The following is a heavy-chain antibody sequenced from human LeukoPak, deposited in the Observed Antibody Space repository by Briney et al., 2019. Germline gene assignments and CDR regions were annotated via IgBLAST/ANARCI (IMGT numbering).Heavy chain of an antibody. D-gene: IGHD3-9*01. V-gene: IGHV3-23*01. CDR2: ISGSGGST. J-gene: IGHJ4*02. CDR1: GFTFSSYA. CDR3: ANPRITIFHKTGY. Sequence: GRSLRLSCAASGFTFSSYAMSWVRQAPGKGLEWVSAISGSGGSTYYADSVKGRFTISRDNSKNTLYLQMNSLRAEDTAVYYCANPRITIFHKTGYWGQGTLVTVSS.